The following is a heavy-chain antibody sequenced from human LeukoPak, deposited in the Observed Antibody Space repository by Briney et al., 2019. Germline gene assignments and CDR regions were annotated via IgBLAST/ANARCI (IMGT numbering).Heavy chain of an antibody. CDR3: ARDKVEQQLWYNYYYYYMDV. CDR1: GGTFSSYA. D-gene: IGHD6-13*01. CDR2: IIPIFGTA. Sequence: SVKVSCKASGGTFSSYAISWVRQAPGQGLEWMGGIIPIFGTANYAQKFQGRVTITADKSTSTAYMELSSLRSEDTAVYYCARDKVEQQLWYNYYYYYMDVWGKGTTVTVSS. J-gene: IGHJ6*03. V-gene: IGHV1-69*06.